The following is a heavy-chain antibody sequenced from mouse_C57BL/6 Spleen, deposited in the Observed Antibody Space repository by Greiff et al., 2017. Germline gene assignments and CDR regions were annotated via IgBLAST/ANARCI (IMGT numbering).Heavy chain of an antibody. V-gene: IGHV1-64*01. Sequence: QVQLQQPGAELVKPGASVKLSCKASGYTFTSYWMHWVKQRPGQGLEWIGMIHPNSGSTNYNEKFKSKATLTVDKSSSTAYMQLSSLTSEDSAVYYCARRYGSRLPYWYFDVWGTGTTVTVSS. CDR3: ARRYGSRLPYWYFDV. CDR1: GYTFTSYW. D-gene: IGHD1-1*01. CDR2: IHPNSGST. J-gene: IGHJ1*03.